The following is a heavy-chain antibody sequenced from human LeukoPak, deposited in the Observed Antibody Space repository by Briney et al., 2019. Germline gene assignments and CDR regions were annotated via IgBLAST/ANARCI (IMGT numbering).Heavy chain of an antibody. J-gene: IGHJ4*02. D-gene: IGHD3-3*01. CDR1: GYTFTCYY. CDR3: ARDLGDFWIRMYYFDY. CDR2: INPNSGGT. V-gene: IGHV1-2*02. Sequence: ASVKVSCKASGYTFTCYYMDWVRQAPGQGLEWMGWINPNSGGTNYAQKFQGRVTMTRDTSISTAYMELSRLRSDHTAVYYCARDLGDFWIRMYYFDYWGQGTLVTGSS.